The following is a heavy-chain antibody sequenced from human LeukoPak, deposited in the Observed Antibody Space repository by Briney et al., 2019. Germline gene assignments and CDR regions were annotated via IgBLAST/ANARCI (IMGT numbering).Heavy chain of an antibody. Sequence: SETLSLTCTVSGGSISSGDYYWSWIRQPPGKGLEWIGYIYYSGSTYYNPSLKSRVTISVDTSKNQFSLKLSSVTAADTAVYYCAGVEYTSVAFPFDYWGQGILVTVSS. D-gene: IGHD6-25*01. CDR2: IYYSGST. V-gene: IGHV4-30-4*02. CDR1: GGSISSGDYY. J-gene: IGHJ4*02. CDR3: AGVEYTSVAFPFDY.